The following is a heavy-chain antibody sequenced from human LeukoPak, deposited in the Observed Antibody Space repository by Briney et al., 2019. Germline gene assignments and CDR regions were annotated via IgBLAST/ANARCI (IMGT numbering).Heavy chain of an antibody. D-gene: IGHD3-22*01. CDR2: ISGSGGST. CDR1: GFTFSSYA. Sequence: GGSLRVSCAASGFTFSSYAMSWVRQAPGKGLEWVSAISGSGGSTYYADSVKGRFTISRDNSKNTLYLQMNSLRAEDTAVYYCAKEWDYDSSGLTGNFDYWGQGTLVTVSS. V-gene: IGHV3-23*01. J-gene: IGHJ4*02. CDR3: AKEWDYDSSGLTGNFDY.